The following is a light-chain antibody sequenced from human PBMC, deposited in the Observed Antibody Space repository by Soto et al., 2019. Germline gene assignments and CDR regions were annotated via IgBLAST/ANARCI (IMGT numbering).Light chain of an antibody. J-gene: IGKJ2*01. V-gene: IGKV3-15*01. CDR2: GAS. CDR1: QSVSNN. CDR3: QHYNSWPYT. Sequence: EIVMTQSPATLSVSPGERVTLSCRASQSVSNNLAWYQQKPGQAPRLLIYGASTRATGIPARFSGSGSGTEFTLTISSLQSEDFAVYSCQHYNSWPYTFGQGTKLEIK.